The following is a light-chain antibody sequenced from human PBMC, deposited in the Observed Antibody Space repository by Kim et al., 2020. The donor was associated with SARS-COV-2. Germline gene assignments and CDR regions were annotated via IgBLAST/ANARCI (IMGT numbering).Light chain of an antibody. CDR3: QQRKNWPPLT. Sequence: PPGESATLSCRASQSVDIYLAWYQQKPGQAPRLVIYDASKRVTGIPARFSGSGSGTDFTLTISSLEPEDSAVYYCQQRKNWPPLTFGGGTKVDIK. CDR1: QSVDIY. V-gene: IGKV3-11*01. J-gene: IGKJ4*01. CDR2: DAS.